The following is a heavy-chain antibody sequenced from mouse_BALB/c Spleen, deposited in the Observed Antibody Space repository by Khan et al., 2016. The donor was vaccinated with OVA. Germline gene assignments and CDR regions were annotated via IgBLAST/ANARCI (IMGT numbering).Heavy chain of an antibody. CDR2: ISYSGVT. CDR3: ARGNYYGYYFDY. V-gene: IGHV3-2*02. D-gene: IGHD1-1*01. Sequence: LKESGPGLVKPSQSLSLTCTVTGYSITSGYAWNWIRQFPGNKLEWMGYISYSGVTSYTPSLKSRISITRDTSKNQFFLQLNSVTTEDTATYYCARGNYYGYYFDYWGQGTTLTVSS. CDR1: GYSITSGYA. J-gene: IGHJ2*01.